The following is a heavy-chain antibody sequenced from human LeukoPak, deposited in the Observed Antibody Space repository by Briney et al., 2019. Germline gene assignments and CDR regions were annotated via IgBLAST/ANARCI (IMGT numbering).Heavy chain of an antibody. CDR1: GGSFTSYF. D-gene: IGHD3-3*01. CDR2: INQSGAT. CDR3: ARGRGRITIFGVVVNDAFDI. J-gene: IGHJ3*02. V-gene: IGHV4-34*01. Sequence: SETLSLTCAVYGGSFTSYFWSWIRQPPGKGLEWIGEINQSGATNYNPSLKSRVTISRDTPKNQFSLRLSSVTAADTAVYYCARGRGRITIFGVVVNDAFDIWGQGTMVTVSS.